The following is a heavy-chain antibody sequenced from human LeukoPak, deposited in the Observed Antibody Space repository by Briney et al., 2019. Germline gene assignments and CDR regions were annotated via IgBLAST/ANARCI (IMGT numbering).Heavy chain of an antibody. V-gene: IGHV1-18*01. CDR2: ISTYNGNK. D-gene: IGHD6-6*01. Sequence: ASVKVSCKASGYTFTNYGISWVRQAPGQGLEWMGWISTYNGNKKYVQRLQDRVTMTTDTSTSTAYMELRSLRSDDTAVYHCARQSYRITARPSDAFNVWGQGTMVTVSS. CDR1: GYTFTNYG. J-gene: IGHJ3*01. CDR3: ARQSYRITARPSDAFNV.